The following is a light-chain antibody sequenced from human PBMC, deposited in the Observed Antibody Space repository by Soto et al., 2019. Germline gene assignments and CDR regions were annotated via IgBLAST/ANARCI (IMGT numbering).Light chain of an antibody. J-gene: IGLJ3*02. Sequence: QSALTQPASVSGSPGQSITVSCTGSSSDFGDDKYVSWYQQQPGKGPNLLIYGVHSRPSGISHRFSGSKSGNTAYLTISGPQVEDEAEYFCGSFTTSRIWVFGGGTKLTVL. V-gene: IGLV2-14*01. CDR1: SSDFGDDKY. CDR3: GSFTTSRIWV. CDR2: GVH.